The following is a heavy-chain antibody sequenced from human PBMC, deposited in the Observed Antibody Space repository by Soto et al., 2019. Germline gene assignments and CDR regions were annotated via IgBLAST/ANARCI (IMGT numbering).Heavy chain of an antibody. D-gene: IGHD1-26*01. CDR1: GFTFSNYA. CDR3: AKDEYSGSHDYYYYYGMDV. V-gene: IGHV3-23*01. J-gene: IGHJ6*02. CDR2: IRGSDGNT. Sequence: GGSLRLSCAASGFTFSNYAMSWVRQAPGKEPEWVSAIRGSDGNTFYADSVKGRFTISRDNSRNTLYLQMNSLRAEDTAVYYCAKDEYSGSHDYYYYYGMDVWGQGTTVTFSS.